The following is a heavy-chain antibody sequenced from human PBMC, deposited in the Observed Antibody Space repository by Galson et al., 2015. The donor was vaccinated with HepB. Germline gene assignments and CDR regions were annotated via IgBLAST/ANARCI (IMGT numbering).Heavy chain of an antibody. D-gene: IGHD3-3*01. J-gene: IGHJ2*01. CDR3: ARVAALGYDFWSGYSSYWYFDL. CDR2: IYSGGST. CDR1: GFTVSSNY. V-gene: IGHV3-53*01. Sequence: SLRLSCAASGFTVSSNYMSWVRQAPGKGLEWVSVIYSGGSTYYADSVKGRFTISRDNSKNTLYLQMNSLRAEDTAVYYCARVAALGYDFWSGYSSYWYFDLWGRGTLVTVSS.